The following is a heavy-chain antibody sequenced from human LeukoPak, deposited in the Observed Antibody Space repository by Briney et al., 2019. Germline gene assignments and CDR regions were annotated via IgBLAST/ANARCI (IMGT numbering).Heavy chain of an antibody. V-gene: IGHV1-2*02. D-gene: IGHD6-13*01. CDR3: TRPLAGDGTAAAQFAS. J-gene: IGHJ4*02. CDR1: GYTFTGYY. CDR2: INPNSGGT. Sequence: ASVKVSCKASGYTFTGYYIHWVRQAPGQGLEWMGWINPNSGGTNYAQKFQGRVTMTRDTSISTAYMELSRLTSDDTAVYYCTRPLAGDGTAAAQFASWGQGTLVTVSS.